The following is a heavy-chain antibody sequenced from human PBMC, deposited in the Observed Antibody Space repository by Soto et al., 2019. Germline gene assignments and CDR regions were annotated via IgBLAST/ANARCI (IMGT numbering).Heavy chain of an antibody. Sequence: QVQLVQSGAEVKKPGSSVKVSCKASGGTFSSYTISWVRQAPGQGLEWMGRIIPILGIANYAQKFQGRVTITADKSTSTAYMELSSLRSEDTAVYYCERDDGARPYNWFDPWGQGTLVTVSS. CDR3: ERDDGARPYNWFDP. V-gene: IGHV1-69*08. J-gene: IGHJ5*02. CDR1: GGTFSSYT. CDR2: IIPILGIA. D-gene: IGHD3-16*01.